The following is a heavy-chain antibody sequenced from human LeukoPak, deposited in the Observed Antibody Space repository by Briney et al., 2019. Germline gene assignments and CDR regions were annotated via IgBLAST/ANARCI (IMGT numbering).Heavy chain of an antibody. CDR3: ARDYCSGGRCYSVDY. D-gene: IGHD2-15*01. Sequence: GGSLRLSCAASGFTFSSYSLNWVRQAPGKGLEWVSYITSSSSSIYYADSAKGRFTISRDNAKNSLYLQMNSLRAEDTAMYYCARDYCSGGRCYSVDYWGQGTLVTVSS. CDR1: GFTFSSYS. V-gene: IGHV3-48*04. CDR2: ITSSSSSI. J-gene: IGHJ4*02.